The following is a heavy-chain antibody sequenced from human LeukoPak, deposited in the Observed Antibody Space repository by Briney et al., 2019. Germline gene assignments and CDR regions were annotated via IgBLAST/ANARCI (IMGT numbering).Heavy chain of an antibody. V-gene: IGHV3-20*04. Sequence: GGSLRLSCAASGFTYDDYGMSWVRQAPGKGLEWVSGINWNGGSTGYADSVKGRFTISRDNAKNSLYLQMNGLRPEDTAVYYCAKGSYYCSNNCPQYYYYMDVWGKGTTVIVSS. CDR2: INWNGGST. CDR1: GFTYDDYG. J-gene: IGHJ6*03. D-gene: IGHD2-2*01. CDR3: AKGSYYCSNNCPQYYYYMDV.